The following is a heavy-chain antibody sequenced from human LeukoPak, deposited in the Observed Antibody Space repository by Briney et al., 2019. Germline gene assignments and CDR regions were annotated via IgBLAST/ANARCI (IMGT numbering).Heavy chain of an antibody. CDR1: GFTFSTYA. J-gene: IGHJ4*02. CDR2: ISGSGGST. CDR3: AKDALWGGGWFDY. D-gene: IGHD3-16*01. Sequence: GGSLRLSCAASGFTFSTYAMNWVRQAPGKGLEWVSTISGSGGSTYYADPMKGRFTISRDNSKNTLYLQMNSLRAEDTAVYYCAKDALWGGGWFDYWGQGTLVTVSS. V-gene: IGHV3-23*01.